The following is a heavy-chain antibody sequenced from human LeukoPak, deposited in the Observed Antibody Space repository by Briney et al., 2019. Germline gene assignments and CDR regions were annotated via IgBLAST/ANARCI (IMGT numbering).Heavy chain of an antibody. Sequence: GGSLRLSCAASGFTFTTYPMHWVRQAPGKGLEFVSSIVSNGDHVFYANSVKGRFTISRDNSKNTLYLQMGSLRAEDTAVYYCARDRDGGWSFDYGGQGTLVTAS. V-gene: IGHV3-64*01. CDR1: GFTFTTYP. CDR3: ARDRDGGWSFDY. J-gene: IGHJ4*02. D-gene: IGHD6-19*01. CDR2: IVSNGDHV.